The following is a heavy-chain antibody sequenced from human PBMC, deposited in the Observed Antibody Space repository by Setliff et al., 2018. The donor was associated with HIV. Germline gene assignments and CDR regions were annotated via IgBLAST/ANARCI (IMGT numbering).Heavy chain of an antibody. V-gene: IGHV4-38-2*01. J-gene: IGHJ4*02. CDR2: INHSGST. D-gene: IGHD2-21*01. CDR3: ALRRYSSWARFDS. Sequence: SETLSLTCAVSGYSISSGYYWGWIRQPPGKGLEWIGGINHSGSTNYNPSLKSRDTISVDTSKNQFSLKLTSMTAADTAVYYCALRRYSSWARFDSWGQGTLVTVSS. CDR1: GYSISSGYY.